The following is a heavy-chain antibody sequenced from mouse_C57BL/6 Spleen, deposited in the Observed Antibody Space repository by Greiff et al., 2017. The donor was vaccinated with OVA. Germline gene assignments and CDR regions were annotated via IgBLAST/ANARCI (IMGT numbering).Heavy chain of an antibody. J-gene: IGHJ3*01. D-gene: IGHD1-1*01. V-gene: IGHV1-64*01. CDR2: IHPNSGST. CDR3: ARDGSSSLFAY. CDR1: GYTFTSYW. Sequence: QVQLKQSGAELVKPGASVKLSCKASGYTFTSYWMHWVKQRPGQGLEWIGMIHPNSGSTNYNEKFKSKATLTVDKSSSTAYMQLSSLTSEDSAVYYCARDGSSSLFAYWGQGTLVTVSA.